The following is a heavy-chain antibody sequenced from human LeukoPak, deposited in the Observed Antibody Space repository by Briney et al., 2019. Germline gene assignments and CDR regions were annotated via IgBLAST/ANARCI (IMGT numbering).Heavy chain of an antibody. CDR2: ITGSGGST. CDR3: GRGYSYGYYYYGMDV. V-gene: IGHV3-23*01. J-gene: IGHJ6*02. CDR1: GFTFSNYA. Sequence: PGGSLRLSCAASGFTFSNYAMSWVRQAPGKGLEWVSAITGSGGSTYYADSVKGRFTISRDNSKNTLYLQMNSLRAEDTAVYYCGRGYSYGYYYYGMDVWGQGTTVTVSS. D-gene: IGHD5-18*01.